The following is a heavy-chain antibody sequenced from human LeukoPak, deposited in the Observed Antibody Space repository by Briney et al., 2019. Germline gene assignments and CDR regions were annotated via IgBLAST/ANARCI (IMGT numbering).Heavy chain of an antibody. D-gene: IGHD3-10*01. Sequence: GGSLRLSCAASGFTFSSYWMSWVRQAPGKGLEWVANIREDGSEKYYVDSVKGQFTISRDNAKNSLFLQMDGLRAEDTAVYYCARDLAGHYYGSGSSFDYWGQGTLVTVSS. J-gene: IGHJ4*02. CDR3: ARDLAGHYYGSGSSFDY. CDR1: GFTFSSYW. V-gene: IGHV3-7*01. CDR2: IREDGSEK.